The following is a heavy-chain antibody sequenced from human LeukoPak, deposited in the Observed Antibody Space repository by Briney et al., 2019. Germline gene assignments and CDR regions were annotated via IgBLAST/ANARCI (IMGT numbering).Heavy chain of an antibody. CDR3: ARNGITICALDV. CDR2: LTDDIT. V-gene: IGHV3-53*01. CDR1: GLSFSKNY. Sequence: GGSLRLSCAASGLSFSKNYMTWVRLVPGKGLEWVSALTDDITHYAESVKGRFTISRDISKNTLYLQMNSLRVEDTAVYFCARNGITICALDVWGQGTSVTVSS. D-gene: IGHD3-9*01. J-gene: IGHJ6*02.